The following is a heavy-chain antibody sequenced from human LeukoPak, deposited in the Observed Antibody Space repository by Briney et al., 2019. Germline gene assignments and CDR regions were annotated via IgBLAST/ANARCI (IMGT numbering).Heavy chain of an antibody. CDR2: ISSSGSTI. J-gene: IGHJ6*03. V-gene: IGHV3-11*01. CDR3: ARGTTVDYYYYYMDV. CDR1: GFTFSDYY. Sequence: GGSLRLSCAATGFTFSDYYLSWIRQAPGKGLEWVSYISSSGSTIYYADSVKGRFTISRDNAKNSLYLQMNSLRAEDTAVYYCARGTTVDYYYYYMDVWGKGTTVTVSS. D-gene: IGHD4-23*01.